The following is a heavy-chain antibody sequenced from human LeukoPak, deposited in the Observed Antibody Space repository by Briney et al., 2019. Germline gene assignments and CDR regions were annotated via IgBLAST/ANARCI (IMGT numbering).Heavy chain of an antibody. CDR2: ISSSGSLV. CDR1: GFDFNIYE. J-gene: IGHJ4*03. CDR3: ARDSLHNYGGTGYGYYFDY. Sequence: PGGSLRLSCAASGFDFNIYEMIWVRQAPGKEPEWISYISSSGSLVYYADSVKGRFTVSRDNAQKSLFLQMNGLRVEDTAMYYCARDSLHNYGGTGYGYYFDYWGKGTTVTDSS. D-gene: IGHD4/OR15-4a*01. V-gene: IGHV3-48*03.